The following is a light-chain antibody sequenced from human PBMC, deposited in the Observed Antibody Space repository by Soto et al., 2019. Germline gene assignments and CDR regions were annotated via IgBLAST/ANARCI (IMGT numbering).Light chain of an antibody. V-gene: IGKV3-15*01. CDR3: QQYNTWLWT. J-gene: IGKJ1*01. CDR2: GAS. Sequence: EVVMTQSPATLSVSPGERATLSCRASQSVNANLAWYQQKPGQAPRLLIHGASNRATGIPARFSGSGFGTEFTXXTXSXXSEDFAVYYCQQYNTWLWTVGQGTKVEI. CDR1: QSVNAN.